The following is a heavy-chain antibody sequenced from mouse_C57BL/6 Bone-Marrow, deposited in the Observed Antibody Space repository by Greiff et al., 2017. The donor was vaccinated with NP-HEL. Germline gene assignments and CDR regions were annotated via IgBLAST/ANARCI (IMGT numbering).Heavy chain of an antibody. CDR1: GYSITSGYD. CDR2: ISYSGST. Sequence: EVQLQQSGPGMVKPSQSLSLTCTVTGYSITSGYDWHWIRHFPGNKLEWMGYISYSGSTNYNPSLKSRISITHDTSKNHFFLKLNSVTTEDTATYYCARAFYGYPYAMDYWGQGTSVTVSS. D-gene: IGHD2-2*01. V-gene: IGHV3-1*01. J-gene: IGHJ4*01. CDR3: ARAFYGYPYAMDY.